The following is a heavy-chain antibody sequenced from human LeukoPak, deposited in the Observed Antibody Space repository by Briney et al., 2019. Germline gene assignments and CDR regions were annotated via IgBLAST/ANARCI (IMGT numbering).Heavy chain of an antibody. J-gene: IGHJ3*02. D-gene: IGHD5-24*01. CDR2: IYYSGST. V-gene: IGHV4-39*01. CDR1: GGSISSSSYY. Sequence: SETLSLTCTVSGGSISSSSYYWGWIRQPPGKGLEWIGSIYYSGSTYYNPSLKSRVTISVDTSKNQFSLKLSSVTAADTAVYYCARHIAMATSNDAFDIWGQGIMVTVSS. CDR3: ARHIAMATSNDAFDI.